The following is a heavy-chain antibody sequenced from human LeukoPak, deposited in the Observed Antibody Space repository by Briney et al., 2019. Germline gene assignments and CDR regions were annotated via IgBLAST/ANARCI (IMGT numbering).Heavy chain of an antibody. CDR3: ARDPLHIVVVPAAISSGDAFDI. J-gene: IGHJ3*02. D-gene: IGHD2-2*01. CDR1: GFTFSSYA. Sequence: GGSLRLSCAASGFTFSSYAMHWVRQAPGKGLEWVAFIRYDGSNKYYADSVKGRFTISRDNSKNTLYLQMNSLRAEDTAVYYCARDPLHIVVVPAAISSGDAFDIWGQGTMVTVSS. CDR2: IRYDGSNK. V-gene: IGHV3-30*02.